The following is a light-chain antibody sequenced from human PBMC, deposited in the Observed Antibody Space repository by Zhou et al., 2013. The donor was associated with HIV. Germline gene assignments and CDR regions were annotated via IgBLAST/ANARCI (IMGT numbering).Light chain of an antibody. CDR1: ESVRSSH. CDR3: QQYGRSPFT. V-gene: IGKV3-20*01. J-gene: IGKJ4*01. CDR2: DAS. Sequence: EIVLTQSPGTLSLSPGERATLSCRASESVRSSHLAWYKQKLGQAPRLLIFDASRRATGIPAKFSGSGSGTDFALTISRLEPEDFAVYYCQQYGRSPFTFGGGTKVEIK.